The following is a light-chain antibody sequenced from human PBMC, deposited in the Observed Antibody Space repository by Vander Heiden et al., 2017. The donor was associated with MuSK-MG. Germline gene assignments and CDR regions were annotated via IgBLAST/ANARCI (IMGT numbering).Light chain of an antibody. J-gene: IGKJ4*01. CDR1: QSILYNSNNKNY. CDR2: WAS. CDR3: QQYYRSPLT. Sequence: KRATINCKSSQSILYNSNNKNYLAWYQQKPGQPPKLLISWASTRESGVPDRFSGSGSGTDFTLTISGLLPEDVAVYYCQQYYRSPLTFGGGTKVXIK. V-gene: IGKV4-1*01.